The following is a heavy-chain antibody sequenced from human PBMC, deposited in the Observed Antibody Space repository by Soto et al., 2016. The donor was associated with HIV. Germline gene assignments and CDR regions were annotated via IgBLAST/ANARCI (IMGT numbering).Heavy chain of an antibody. V-gene: IGHV1-46*01. CDR3: ARDSRSGYAPFDY. CDR2: INPSGGST. Sequence: QVQLVQSGAEVKKPGASVKVSCKASGYIFTSYNMHWVRQAPGQGLEWMGIINPSGGSTSYAQKFQGRVTMTRDTSTSTVYMELSSLRSEDTAVYYCARDSRSGYAPFDYWGQGTLVTVSS. D-gene: IGHD5-12*01. CDR1: GYIFTSYN. J-gene: IGHJ4*02.